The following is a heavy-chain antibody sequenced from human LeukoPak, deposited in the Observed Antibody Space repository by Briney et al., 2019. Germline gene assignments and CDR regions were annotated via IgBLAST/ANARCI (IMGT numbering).Heavy chain of an antibody. V-gene: IGHV4-61*02. CDR3: ARGIAAAGSDYYYYYMDV. D-gene: IGHD6-13*01. J-gene: IGHJ6*03. Sequence: SQTLSLTCTVSGGSISSGSYYWSWSRQPAGKGLEWIGRIYTSGSTNYNPSLKSRVTISVDTSKNQFSLKLSSVTAADTAVYYCARGIAAAGSDYYYYYMDVWGKGTTVTVSS. CDR2: IYTSGST. CDR1: GGSISSGSYY.